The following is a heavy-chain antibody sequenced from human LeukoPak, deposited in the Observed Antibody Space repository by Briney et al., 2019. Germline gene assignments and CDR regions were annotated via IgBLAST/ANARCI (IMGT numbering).Heavy chain of an antibody. V-gene: IGHV3-30-3*01. J-gene: IGHJ5*01. CDR1: GFTFTRNC. CDR2: IPHDGSSA. D-gene: IGHD1-26*01. CDR3: ATGSDFYYDS. Sequence: GRSLRLSCTASGFTFTRNCMHWVRQPPGKGLEWVAAIPHDGSSALYADSVKGRFIISRDNSKNTQYLQMNSLRIEDSAVYYCATGSDFYYDSWGQGILVTVSS.